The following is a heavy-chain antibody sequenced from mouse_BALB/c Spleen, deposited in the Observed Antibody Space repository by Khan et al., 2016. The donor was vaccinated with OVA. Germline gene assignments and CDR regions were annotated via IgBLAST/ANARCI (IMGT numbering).Heavy chain of an antibody. CDR3: ASHLTGSFAY. CDR1: GFTFSSYS. CDR2: ISSGGDYT. D-gene: IGHD4-1*01. Sequence: EVKVEESGGDLVEPGGSLKLSCAASGFTFSSYSMSWVRQTPDKRLEWVATISSGGDYTYYPDIVKGRFTIYRDNAKNTLYLQMSSLKSEDTAMYYCASHLTGSFAYWGQGTLVAVSA. J-gene: IGHJ3*01. V-gene: IGHV5-6*02.